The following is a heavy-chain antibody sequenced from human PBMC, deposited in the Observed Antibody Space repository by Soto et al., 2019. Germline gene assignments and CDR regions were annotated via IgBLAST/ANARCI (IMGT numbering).Heavy chain of an antibody. D-gene: IGHD5-18*01. V-gene: IGHV3-30*03. J-gene: IGHJ4*02. CDR3: AATWDGYSYGDGVYYFDY. Sequence: QVQLVESGGGVVQPGRSLRLSCAASGFTFSSYGMHWVRQAPGKGLEWVAVISYDGSNKYYADSVKGRFTISRDNSKNTLYLRMNSLRAEDTAVYYCAATWDGYSYGDGVYYFDYWGQGTLVTVSS. CDR1: GFTFSSYG. CDR2: ISYDGSNK.